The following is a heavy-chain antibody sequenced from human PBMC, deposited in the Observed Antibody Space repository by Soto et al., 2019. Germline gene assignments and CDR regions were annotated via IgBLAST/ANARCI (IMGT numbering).Heavy chain of an antibody. CDR1: GFTFSIYR. Sequence: EVQLVESGGGLVQPGGSLRLSCAASGFTFSIYRMHWVRQAPGKGLVWVSRMNMDGSRTSYADFAKGRFTISRDDAKSTVYLQMSNLRAEDTAVYYCVRGDGDRYDGHGYLGRHWGQGTLVTVSS. D-gene: IGHD3-22*01. CDR2: MNMDGSRT. V-gene: IGHV3-74*01. CDR3: VRGDGDRYDGHGYLGRH. J-gene: IGHJ4*02.